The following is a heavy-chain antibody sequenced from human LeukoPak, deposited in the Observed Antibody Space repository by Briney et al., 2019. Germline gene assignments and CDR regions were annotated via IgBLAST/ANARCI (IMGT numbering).Heavy chain of an antibody. D-gene: IGHD6-19*01. Sequence: SETLSLTCAVYGGSFSGYYWTWVRQPPGKGLEWIGEINHSGSTNYNPSLTNRLTISIDTSKTQFSLKLSSVTAADTAVYYCARSVAGMGYFDYWGQGTLVTVSS. CDR2: INHSGST. CDR1: GGSFSGYY. CDR3: ARSVAGMGYFDY. J-gene: IGHJ4*02. V-gene: IGHV4-34*01.